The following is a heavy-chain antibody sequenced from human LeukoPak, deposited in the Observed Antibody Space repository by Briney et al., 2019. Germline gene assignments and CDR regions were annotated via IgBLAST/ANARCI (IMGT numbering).Heavy chain of an antibody. CDR2: INPNSGGT. J-gene: IGHJ5*02. CDR3: ARGAVYSGYYYVRPNNWFDP. CDR1: GYTFTGYY. D-gene: IGHD3-22*01. V-gene: IGHV1-2*06. Sequence: ASVKVSCKASGYTFTGYYMHWVRQAPGRGLEWMGRINPNSGGTNYAQKFQGRVTMTRDTSTSTVYMELSSLRSEDTAVYYCARGAVYSGYYYVRPNNWFDPWGQGTLVTVSS.